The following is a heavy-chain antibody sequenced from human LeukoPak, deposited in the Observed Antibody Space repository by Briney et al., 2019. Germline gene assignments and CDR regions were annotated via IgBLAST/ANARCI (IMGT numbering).Heavy chain of an antibody. CDR1: GGSISSYY. J-gene: IGHJ3*02. CDR2: IHYSGNT. CDR3: ARAHLGGLNPGAFDI. Sequence: SETVSLTCTVSGVSGGSISSYYWSWIRQPPGKGLECIGDIHYSGNTKYNPSLKSRVTISIDTSKNQCTLKLSSVIAADTAVYYCARAHLGGLNPGAFDIWGQGTMVTVSS. D-gene: IGHD3-16*01. V-gene: IGHV4-59*01.